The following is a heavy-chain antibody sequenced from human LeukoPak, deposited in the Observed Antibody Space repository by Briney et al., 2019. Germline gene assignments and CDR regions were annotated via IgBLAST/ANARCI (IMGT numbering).Heavy chain of an antibody. D-gene: IGHD3-3*01. CDR2: ISSNGGST. Sequence: GGSLRLSCAASGFTFSSYAMHWVRQAPGKGLEYVSAISSNGGSTYYANSVKGRFTISRDNSKNTLYLQMGSLRAEDMAVYYCATANDFWCGYFPPGDVWGKGTTVTVSS. CDR1: GFTFSSYA. V-gene: IGHV3-64*01. J-gene: IGHJ6*04. CDR3: ATANDFWCGYFPPGDV.